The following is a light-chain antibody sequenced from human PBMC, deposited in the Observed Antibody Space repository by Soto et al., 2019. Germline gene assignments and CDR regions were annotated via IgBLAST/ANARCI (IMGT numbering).Light chain of an antibody. V-gene: IGKV1-9*01. CDR2: DGS. J-gene: IGKJ4*01. Sequence: DIQLTQSPSFLSASVGDRVTITCRASQGISSYLAWYQQKPGKAPKLLIYDGSTLESGVPSRFSGSVSETLFTLTINSLQPEDFGTYFCQQYNSFSGTFGGGTKVDIK. CDR3: QQYNSFSGT. CDR1: QGISSY.